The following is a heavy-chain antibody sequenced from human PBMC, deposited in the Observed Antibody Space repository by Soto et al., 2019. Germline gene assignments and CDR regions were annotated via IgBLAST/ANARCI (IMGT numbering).Heavy chain of an antibody. CDR1: GFTFSSYA. J-gene: IGHJ4*02. CDR2: ISGSGGST. V-gene: IGHV3-23*01. CDR3: AKGDDSSSWYTFDY. Sequence: GGSLRLSCAASGFTFSSYAMSWVRQAPGKGLEWVSAISGSGGSTYYADSVKGRFNISRDNSKNTLYLQMNSLRAEDTAVYYCAKGDDSSSWYTFDYWGQGTLVTVSS. D-gene: IGHD6-13*01.